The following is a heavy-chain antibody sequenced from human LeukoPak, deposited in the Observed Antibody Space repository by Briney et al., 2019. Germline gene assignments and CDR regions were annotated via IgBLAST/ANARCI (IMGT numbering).Heavy chain of an antibody. CDR1: GFTFSSYG. CDR2: ISSTGYI. CDR3: ARGVLYSSGTYSFDY. D-gene: IGHD6-19*01. Sequence: GGSLRLSCAASGFTFSSYGMNWVRQAPGKGLEWVSSISSTGYIYYADSVKGRFTISRDNAENSLYLQMHSLRAEDTAVYYCARGVLYSSGTYSFDYWGQGTLVTVSS. V-gene: IGHV3-21*01. J-gene: IGHJ4*02.